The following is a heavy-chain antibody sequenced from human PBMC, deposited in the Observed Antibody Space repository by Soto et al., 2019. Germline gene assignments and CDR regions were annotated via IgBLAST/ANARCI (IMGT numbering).Heavy chain of an antibody. J-gene: IGHJ5*02. V-gene: IGHV3-30*03. CDR1: GFTFSSYG. CDR3: ARGGAAISGTPEWFDP. Sequence: PGGSLRLSCAASGFTFSSYGMHWVRQAPGKGLEWVAVISYDGSNKYYADSVKGRFTISRDNANNSLSLQMNSLRAEDTAVYYCARGGAAISGTPEWFDPWGQGTLVTVSS. D-gene: IGHD2-2*01. CDR2: ISYDGSNK.